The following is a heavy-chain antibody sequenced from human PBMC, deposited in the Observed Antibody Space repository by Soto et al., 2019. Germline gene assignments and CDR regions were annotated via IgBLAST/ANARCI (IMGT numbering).Heavy chain of an antibody. Sequence: SETLSLTCAVYGGSFSGYYWSWIRQPPGKGLEWIGEINHSGSTNYNPSLKSRVTISVDTSKNQFSLKLSSVTAADTAVYYCARGVGDIVVVVAATVFDYWGQGTLVTVSS. J-gene: IGHJ4*02. CDR1: GGSFSGYY. D-gene: IGHD2-15*01. V-gene: IGHV4-34*01. CDR2: INHSGST. CDR3: ARGVGDIVVVVAATVFDY.